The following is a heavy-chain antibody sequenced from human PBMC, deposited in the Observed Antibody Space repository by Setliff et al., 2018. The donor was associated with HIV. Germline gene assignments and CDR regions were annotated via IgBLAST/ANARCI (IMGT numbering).Heavy chain of an antibody. CDR2: INFTGSS. CDR1: GGSISTYY. CDR3: PSVQRAYAAFDV. Sequence: SETLSLTCTVSGGSISTYYWSWIRQPPGKGLEWIGSINFTGSSDNNPSLKSRVTLPVDTSKHQFSLKLGSVTAADTAVYYYPSVQRAYAAFDVWGHGTMVTVSS. V-gene: IGHV4-59*01. D-gene: IGHD4-17*01. J-gene: IGHJ3*01.